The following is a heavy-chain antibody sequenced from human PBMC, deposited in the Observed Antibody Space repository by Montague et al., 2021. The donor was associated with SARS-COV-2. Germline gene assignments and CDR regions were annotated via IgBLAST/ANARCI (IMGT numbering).Heavy chain of an antibody. CDR2: IFWNDDK. D-gene: IGHD7-27*01. CDR3: AHILLFSSLGDFDS. V-gene: IGHV2-5*01. J-gene: IGHJ4*02. CDR1: GFSLISDGVG. Sequence: PELVKPTQTLTLTCTFSGFSLISDGVGVGWIRQPPGKALEWLALIFWNDDKRYNSSLKNRLTVTKDTSKNQVVLTMTNMDPLDTGTYYCAHILLFSSLGDFDSWGQGTLVTVAS.